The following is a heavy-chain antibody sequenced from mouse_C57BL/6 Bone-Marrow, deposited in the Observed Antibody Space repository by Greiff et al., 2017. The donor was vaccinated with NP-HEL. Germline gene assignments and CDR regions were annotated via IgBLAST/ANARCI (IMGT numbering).Heavy chain of an antibody. Sequence: LQESGPELVKPGASVKISCKASGYAFSSSWMNWVKQRPGKGLEWIGRIYPGDGDTNYNGKFKGKATLTADKSSSTAYMQLSSLTSEDSAVYFCARGVLRFAYWGQGTLVTVSA. D-gene: IGHD1-1*01. V-gene: IGHV1-82*01. CDR1: GYAFSSSW. CDR3: ARGVLRFAY. J-gene: IGHJ3*01. CDR2: IYPGDGDT.